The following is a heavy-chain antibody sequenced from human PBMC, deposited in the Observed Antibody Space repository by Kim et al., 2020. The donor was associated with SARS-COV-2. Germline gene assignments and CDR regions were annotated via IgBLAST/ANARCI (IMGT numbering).Heavy chain of an antibody. CDR1: GFSVSTSC. CDR3: AGSQGDY. V-gene: IGHV3-53*01. CDR2: LCRAGST. Sequence: GGSLRLSCAASGFSVSTSCMSWVRQAPGKGLEWVSVLCRAGSTSYADSVKGRFTISRDDSRNTLYLQLNSLRVEDTAVYYCAGSQGDYWGQGTLVTVSS. J-gene: IGHJ4*02.